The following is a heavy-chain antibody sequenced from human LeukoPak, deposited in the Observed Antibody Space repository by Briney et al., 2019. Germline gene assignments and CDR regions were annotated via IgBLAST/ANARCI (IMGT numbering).Heavy chain of an antibody. CDR3: ARDPVGGRPDL. D-gene: IGHD1-26*01. J-gene: IGHJ4*02. V-gene: IGHV3-74*01. Sequence: PGGSLRLSCAASGFTFSTYWMHWVRQAPGKGLVWVSRIKSDGSTTNYGDSVKDRFTISRDNAKNTLYLQMNSLRADDTAVYYCARDPVGGRPDLRGQGTLVTVSS. CDR2: IKSDGSTT. CDR1: GFTFSTYW.